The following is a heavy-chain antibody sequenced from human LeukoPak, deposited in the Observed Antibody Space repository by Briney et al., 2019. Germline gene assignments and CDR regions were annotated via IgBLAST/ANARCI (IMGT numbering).Heavy chain of an antibody. Sequence: PGGSLRLSCAASGFTFDDYGMSWVRQAPGKGLEWVSGINWNGGSTGYADSVKGRFTISRDNAKNSLSLQMNSLRAEDTGVYFCARVLSSGYSPFDYWGQGILVTVSS. J-gene: IGHJ4*02. CDR2: INWNGGST. CDR3: ARVLSSGYSPFDY. V-gene: IGHV3-20*04. D-gene: IGHD3-22*01. CDR1: GFTFDDYG.